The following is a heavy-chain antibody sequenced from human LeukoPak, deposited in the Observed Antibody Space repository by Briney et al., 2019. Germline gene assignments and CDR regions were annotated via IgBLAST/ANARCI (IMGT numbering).Heavy chain of an antibody. V-gene: IGHV1-2*02. CDR3: AREWGNKVLRYFDWSSDYYYGMDV. CDR1: GYTFTDYY. J-gene: IGHJ6*02. CDR2: INPNSGGT. Sequence: ASVKISCKASGYTFTDYYMHWVRQAPGQGLEWMGWINPNSGGTNYAQKFQGRVTMTRDTSTSTAYMELRSLRSDDTAVYYCAREWGNKVLRYFDWSSDYYYGMDVWGQGTTVTVSS. D-gene: IGHD3-9*01.